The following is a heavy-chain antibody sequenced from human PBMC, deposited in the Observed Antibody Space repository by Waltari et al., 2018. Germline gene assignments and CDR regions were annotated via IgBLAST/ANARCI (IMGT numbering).Heavy chain of an antibody. Sequence: EVQLVESGGVVVQPGGSLRLSCAASGFTFDDYPMPWVRQAPGKGLEWVSLISWDGGSTYYADSVKGRFTISRDNSKNSLYLQMNSLRTEDTALYYCAKDSKGSGRSFDYWGQGTLVTVSS. CDR1: GFTFDDYP. CDR3: AKDSKGSGRSFDY. J-gene: IGHJ4*02. D-gene: IGHD3-10*01. V-gene: IGHV3-43*01. CDR2: ISWDGGST.